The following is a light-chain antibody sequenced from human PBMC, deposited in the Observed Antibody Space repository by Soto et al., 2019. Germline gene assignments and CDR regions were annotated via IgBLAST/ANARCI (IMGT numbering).Light chain of an antibody. Sequence: DIVLTQSPGTLSLSPGERATLSCRASQSVSSSFLAWYQQKPGQAPRLLIYGASSRATGIPDRFSGSGSGTDFTLTISRLEPEDSAVYYCQQYDSSPRTFGQGTKVEIK. CDR1: QSVSSSF. V-gene: IGKV3-20*01. CDR3: QQYDSSPRT. CDR2: GAS. J-gene: IGKJ1*01.